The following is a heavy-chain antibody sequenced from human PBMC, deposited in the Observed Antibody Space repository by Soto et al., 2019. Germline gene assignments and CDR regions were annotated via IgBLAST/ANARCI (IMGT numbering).Heavy chain of an antibody. V-gene: IGHV3-23*01. CDR2: ISGRGGST. D-gene: IGHD3-9*01. Sequence: EVQLLESGGGLVQPGGSLRLSCAASGFTFSSYAMSWVRQAPGKGLEWVSAISGRGGSTYYADSVKGRFTISRDNSKNTLYLQMNSLRAEDTAVYYCAKGLSYDILTGYLHYYYYYMDVWGKGTTVTVSS. CDR3: AKGLSYDILTGYLHYYYYYMDV. CDR1: GFTFSSYA. J-gene: IGHJ6*03.